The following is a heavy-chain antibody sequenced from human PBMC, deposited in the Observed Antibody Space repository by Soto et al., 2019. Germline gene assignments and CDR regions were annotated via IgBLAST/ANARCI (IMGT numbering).Heavy chain of an antibody. D-gene: IGHD3-10*01. CDR3: ARDRGSGSYWRYMDV. CDR1: GGSINSYY. Sequence: SLTCTVSGGSINSYYWSWIRQPPGKGLEWIGYIYYSGSTNYNPSLKSRVTISVDTSKNQFSLKLSSVTAADTAVYYCARDRGSGSYWRYMDVWGQGTTVTVSS. V-gene: IGHV4-59*01. CDR2: IYYSGST. J-gene: IGHJ6*03.